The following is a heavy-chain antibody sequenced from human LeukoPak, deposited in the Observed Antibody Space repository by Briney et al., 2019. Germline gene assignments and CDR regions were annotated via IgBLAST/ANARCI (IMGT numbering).Heavy chain of an antibody. CDR2: ISAYNGNT. CDR3: ARVRATTFDF. V-gene: IGHV1-18*01. J-gene: IGHJ4*02. D-gene: IGHD5-12*01. CDR1: GGTFSSYA. Sequence: ASVKVSCKASGGTFSSYAISWVRRAPGQGLEWMGWISAYNGNTNYAQKFQGRVTMTTDTSTSTAYMELRSLRSDDTAVYFCARVRATTFDFWGQGTLVTVSS.